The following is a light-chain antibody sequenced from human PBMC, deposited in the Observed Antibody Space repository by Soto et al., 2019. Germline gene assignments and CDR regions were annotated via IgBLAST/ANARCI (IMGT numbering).Light chain of an antibody. CDR2: DGS. CDR3: QQFHSQPLT. CDR1: QDISKY. Sequence: DIPMTQSPSSLSASVGDRVTITCQASQDISKYVNWYQQKPGTAPKRLIYDGSNVQLGVPSRFSVSGSGTDFTFTINSLRPEDIATYYCQQFHSQPLTFGGGTKVEIK. V-gene: IGKV1-33*01. J-gene: IGKJ4*01.